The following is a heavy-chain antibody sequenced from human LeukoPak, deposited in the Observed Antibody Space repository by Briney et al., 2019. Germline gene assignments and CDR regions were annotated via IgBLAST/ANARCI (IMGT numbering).Heavy chain of an antibody. CDR3: AKSWAYCSSTSCYGPFDY. V-gene: IGHV3-30*02. CDR1: GFTFSSYS. Sequence: GGSLRLSCAAAGFTFSSYSLNWVRQAPGRGLEWVAFIRYDGSNKYYADSVKGRFTISRDNSKNTLYLQMNSLRAEDTAVYYCAKSWAYCSSTSCYGPFDYWGQGTLVTVSS. D-gene: IGHD2-2*01. CDR2: IRYDGSNK. J-gene: IGHJ4*02.